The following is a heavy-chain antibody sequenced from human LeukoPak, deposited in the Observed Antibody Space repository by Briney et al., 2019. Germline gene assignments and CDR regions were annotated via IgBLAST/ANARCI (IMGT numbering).Heavy chain of an antibody. CDR1: GGSISSSSYY. CDR3: ARLRYYYDRTFDY. CDR2: IYYTGST. V-gene: IGHV4-39*01. J-gene: IGHJ4*02. D-gene: IGHD3-22*01. Sequence: SETLSLTCTVSGGSISSSSYYWGWIRQPPGKGLEWIGSIYYTGSTYYNPSLKSRVTISVDTSKNRFSLKLSSVTAADTAVYYCARLRYYYDRTFDYWGQGTLVTVSS.